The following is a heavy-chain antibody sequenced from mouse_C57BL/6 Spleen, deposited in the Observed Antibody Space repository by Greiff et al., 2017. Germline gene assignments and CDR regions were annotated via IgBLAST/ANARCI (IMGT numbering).Heavy chain of an antibody. CDR3: AIDDNSRYASCAMDY. Sequence: QVQLQQPGAELVKPGASVKVSCKASGYTFTSSWMHWVKQRPGQGLEWIGRIHPSDSDTNDNQKFKGKATLTVDKSSSTAYMQLSSLTSEDSAVYYCAIDDNSRYASCAMDYWGTGTSVTVSS. CDR1: GYTFTSSW. J-gene: IGHJ4*01. D-gene: IGHD6-5*01. CDR2: IHPSDSDT. V-gene: IGHV1-74*01.